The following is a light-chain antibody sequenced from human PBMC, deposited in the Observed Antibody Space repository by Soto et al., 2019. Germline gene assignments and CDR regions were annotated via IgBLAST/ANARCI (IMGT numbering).Light chain of an antibody. V-gene: IGKV3-15*01. CDR1: QGIGNT. CDR2: AAS. Sequence: EIVITQSPATLSVSPGEGSTLSCRASQGIGNTLASYQQKPGQTPRLLIYAASIRATGVPARFSGSGSGPHFTLTINSLQSEDFAVYYFQHSVNWPLTFGGGPKV. J-gene: IGKJ4*01. CDR3: QHSVNWPLT.